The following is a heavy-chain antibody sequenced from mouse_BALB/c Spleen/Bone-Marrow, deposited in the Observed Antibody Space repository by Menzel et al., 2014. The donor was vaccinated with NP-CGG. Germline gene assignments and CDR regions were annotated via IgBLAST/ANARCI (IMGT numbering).Heavy chain of an antibody. CDR1: GFSLSYYG. CDR2: IWSGGIT. V-gene: IGHV2-2*02. Sequence: QVQLQQSGPGLVQPSQSLSITCTVSGFSLSYYGVHWIRQSPGKGLEWLGVIWSGGITDYNASFISRLSISKDNSKSQVFFTMNSLQANDTAIYYCARSPSTDYWGPGTSVTVSS. CDR3: ARSPSTDY. J-gene: IGHJ4*01.